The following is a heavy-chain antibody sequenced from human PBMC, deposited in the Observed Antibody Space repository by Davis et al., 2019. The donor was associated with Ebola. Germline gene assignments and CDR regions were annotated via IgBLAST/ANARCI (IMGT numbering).Heavy chain of an antibody. CDR1: GYSFTSYW. CDR3: ARHCSGGSCPFDY. J-gene: IGHJ4*02. D-gene: IGHD2-15*01. V-gene: IGHV5-10-1*01. Sequence: PGGSLRLSCKGSGYSFTSYWISWVRQLPGKGLEWMGRIDPSDSYTNYSPSFQGHVTISADKSISTAYLQWSSLKASDTAMYYCARHCSGGSCPFDYWGQGTLVTVSS. CDR2: IDPSDSYT.